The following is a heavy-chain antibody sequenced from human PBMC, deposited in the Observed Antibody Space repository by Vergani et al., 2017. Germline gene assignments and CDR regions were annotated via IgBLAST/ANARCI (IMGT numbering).Heavy chain of an antibody. D-gene: IGHD1-1*01. Sequence: QVQLVQSGAEVKKPGSSVKVSCTASGCTFSSYAISWVRQAPGQGLEWMTGIMPIFGTANYAQTFQGRVTITADKSTSTAYMELSSLRSEDTAVYYCARTGYQFGTSGPYYCDGMDVWGQGTTVTVSS. CDR1: GCTFSSYA. J-gene: IGHJ6*02. CDR3: ARTGYQFGTSGPYYCDGMDV. V-gene: IGHV1-69*06. CDR2: IMPIFGTA.